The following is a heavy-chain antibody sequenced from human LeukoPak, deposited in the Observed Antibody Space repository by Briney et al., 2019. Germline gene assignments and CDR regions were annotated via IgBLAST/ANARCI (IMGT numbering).Heavy chain of an antibody. Sequence: GSLRLSCAASGFPFSDYYMSWIRQAPGKGLEWVSYISSSSSYTNYADSVKGRFIISRDNAKNTLYLQMNSLRAEDTAVYYCASDLKWELLQPFDYWGQGTLVTVSS. J-gene: IGHJ4*02. V-gene: IGHV3-11*06. CDR3: ASDLKWELLQPFDY. CDR2: ISSSSSYT. D-gene: IGHD1-26*01. CDR1: GFPFSDYY.